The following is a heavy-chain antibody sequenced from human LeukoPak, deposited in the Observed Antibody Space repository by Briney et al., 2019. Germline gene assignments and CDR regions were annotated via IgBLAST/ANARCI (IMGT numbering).Heavy chain of an antibody. J-gene: IGHJ4*02. CDR1: GGSISSGGYY. CDR3: AFGNDSSGYYSIDY. CDR2: IYYSGST. Sequence: SQTLSLTCTVSGGSISSGGYYGSWIRQHPGKGLEWIGYIYYSGSTYYNPSLKSRVTISVDTSKNQFSPKLSSVTAADTAVYYCAFGNDSSGYYSIDYWGQGTLVTVSS. D-gene: IGHD3-22*01. V-gene: IGHV4-31*03.